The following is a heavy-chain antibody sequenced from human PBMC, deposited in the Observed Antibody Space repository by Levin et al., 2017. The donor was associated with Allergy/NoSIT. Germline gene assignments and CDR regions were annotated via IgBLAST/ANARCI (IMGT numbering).Heavy chain of an antibody. J-gene: IGHJ4*02. CDR3: ARVPIIYYYGSGSYLWLPFDY. CDR1: GGSFSGYY. Sequence: SQTLSLTCAVYGGSFSGYYWSWIRQPPGKGLEWIGEINHSGSTNYNPSLKSRVTISVDTSKNQFSLKLSSVTAADTAVYYCARVPIIYYYGSGSYLWLPFDYWGQGTLVTVSS. D-gene: IGHD3-10*01. V-gene: IGHV4-34*01. CDR2: INHSGST.